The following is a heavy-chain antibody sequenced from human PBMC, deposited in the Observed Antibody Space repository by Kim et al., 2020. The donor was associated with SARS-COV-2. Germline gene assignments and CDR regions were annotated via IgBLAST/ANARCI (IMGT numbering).Heavy chain of an antibody. CDR1: GGSISNYY. V-gene: IGHV4-59*13. CDR2: IYYSGST. CDR3: ARGVGGKGSYYYYGMDV. D-gene: IGHD2-15*01. Sequence: SETLSLTCTVSGGSISNYYWSWIRQPPGKGLEWIGYIYYSGSTNFNPSVTSRVTISLDTSRNQFPLKLRSVTAADTAVYYCARGVGGKGSYYYYGMDVWGQGTTVTVSS. J-gene: IGHJ6*02.